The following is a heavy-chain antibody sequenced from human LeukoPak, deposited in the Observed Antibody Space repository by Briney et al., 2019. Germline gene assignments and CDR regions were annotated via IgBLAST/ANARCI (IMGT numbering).Heavy chain of an antibody. J-gene: IGHJ4*02. CDR1: GNSISSFF. Sequence: ASETLTLTCTVSGNSISSFFWSWIRQPPGKGLEWIGSMHYSGDSKYNPSLRSRVSLSIDTSKQQFSLRLSSVTAADTAVYYCARDLELERNRLNYFESSGQGALVTVSS. V-gene: IGHV4-59*01. CDR2: MHYSGDS. CDR3: ARDLELERNRLNYFES. D-gene: IGHD1-1*01.